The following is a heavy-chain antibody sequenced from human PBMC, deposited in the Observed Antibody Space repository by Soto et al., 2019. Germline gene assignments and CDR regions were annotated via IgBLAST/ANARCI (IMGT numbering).Heavy chain of an antibody. D-gene: IGHD3-9*01. V-gene: IGHV5-51*01. CDR3: ARGYFDSGHGYDL. Sequence: VQLEQSGAEVKKAGESLKISCKGPGHIFSNYWIGWVRQTPGKGLEWMGIIFFRDSETKFSPSFQVQVTISVDKSLNTVYLQWSTLKASDSGVYYCARGYFDSGHGYDLWGQGTQVTVSS. CDR1: GHIFSNYW. CDR2: IFFRDSET. J-gene: IGHJ5*02.